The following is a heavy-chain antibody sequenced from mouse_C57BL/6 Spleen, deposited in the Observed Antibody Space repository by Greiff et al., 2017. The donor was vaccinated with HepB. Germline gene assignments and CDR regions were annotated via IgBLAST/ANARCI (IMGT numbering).Heavy chain of an antibody. CDR2: ISGGGGNT. V-gene: IGHV5-9*04. J-gene: IGHJ2*01. CDR3: ARLDYYGSSYSYYFDY. CDR1: GFTFSSYT. D-gene: IGHD1-1*01. Sequence: KLVESGGGLVKPGGSLKLSCAASGFTFSSYTMSWVRQTPEKRLEWVATISGGGGNTYYPDSVKGRFTISRDNAKNTLYLQMSSLRSEDTALYYCARLDYYGSSYSYYFDYWGQGTTLTVSS.